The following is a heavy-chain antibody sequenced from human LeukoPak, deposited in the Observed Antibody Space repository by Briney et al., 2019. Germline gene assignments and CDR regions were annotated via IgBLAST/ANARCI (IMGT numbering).Heavy chain of an antibody. Sequence: GGSLRLSCAASGFTFSSYSMSWVREAPGKGLEWVSAISGSGGSTYYADSVKGRFTISRDNSKNTLYLQMNSLRAEDTAVYYCAKDPYSSGWYRFGYWGQGTLVTVSS. V-gene: IGHV3-23*01. D-gene: IGHD6-19*01. CDR1: GFTFSSYS. J-gene: IGHJ4*02. CDR3: AKDPYSSGWYRFGY. CDR2: ISGSGGST.